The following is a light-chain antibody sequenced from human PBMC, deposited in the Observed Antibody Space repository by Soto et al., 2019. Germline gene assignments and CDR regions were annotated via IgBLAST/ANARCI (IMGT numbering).Light chain of an antibody. Sequence: EIVLTQSPATLSLSPGERATLSCRASQTVRNNYLAWYQQKPGQAPRLLIYDASSRATGIPDRFSGGGSGTDFTLTISRLEPEDFAVYYCQQRSNWPLTFGGGTKVDIK. J-gene: IGKJ4*01. V-gene: IGKV3D-20*02. CDR3: QQRSNWPLT. CDR2: DAS. CDR1: QTVRNNY.